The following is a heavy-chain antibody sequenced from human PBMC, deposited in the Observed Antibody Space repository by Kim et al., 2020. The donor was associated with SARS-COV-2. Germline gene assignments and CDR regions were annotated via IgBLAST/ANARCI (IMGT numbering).Heavy chain of an antibody. CDR3: AKRGSAWYIDY. Sequence: GGFLRLSCAASGFSFSSSAMTWVRQAPGKGLEWLSAITATGNTYYAGSVKGRFAISRDDSRDTLYRQMSSLRAEDTAIYYCAKRGSAWYIDYWGQGTLGTVSS. V-gene: IGHV3-23*01. D-gene: IGHD6-19*01. J-gene: IGHJ4*02. CDR2: ITATGNT. CDR1: GFSFSSSA.